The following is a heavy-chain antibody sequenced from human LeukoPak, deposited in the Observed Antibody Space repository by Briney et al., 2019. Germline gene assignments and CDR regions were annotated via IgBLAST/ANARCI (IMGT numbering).Heavy chain of an antibody. D-gene: IGHD2-15*01. CDR2: IYYSGST. Sequence: SETLSLTCTVSGGSISSYYWSWIRQPPGKGLEWIGYIYYSGSTNYNPSLKSRVTISVDTSKNQFSLKLSSVTAADTAVYYCARLEGYCSGGSCQGWFDPWGQGTLVTVSS. CDR3: ARLEGYCSGGSCQGWFDP. J-gene: IGHJ5*02. V-gene: IGHV4-59*08. CDR1: GGSISSYY.